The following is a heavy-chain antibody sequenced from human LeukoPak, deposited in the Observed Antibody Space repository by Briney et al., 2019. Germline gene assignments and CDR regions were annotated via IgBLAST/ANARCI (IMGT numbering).Heavy chain of an antibody. J-gene: IGHJ6*02. CDR2: IYYSGST. D-gene: IGHD2-2*01. V-gene: IGHV4-34*09. Sequence: SETLSLTCAVYGGSFSGYYWSWIRQPPGKGLEWIGYIYYSGSTYYNPSLKSRVTISVDTSKNQLSLKLSSVTAADTAVYYCARGRSTSAYYYYGMDVWGQGTTVSVSS. CDR3: ARGRSTSAYYYYGMDV. CDR1: GGSFSGYY.